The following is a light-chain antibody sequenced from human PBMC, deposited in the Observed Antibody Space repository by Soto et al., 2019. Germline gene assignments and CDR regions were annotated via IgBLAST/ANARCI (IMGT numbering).Light chain of an antibody. V-gene: IGKV1-5*03. CDR2: KAS. J-gene: IGKJ1*01. CDR1: QSISVW. Sequence: DIQMTQSPSTLSASVGDRVTITCRASQSISVWLGWYQQKAGKAPNLLIYKASKLESGVPSRFSGSGSETEFTLTISGLQPGDSATYYCQQYNSYSPTFGQGTKVDIK. CDR3: QQYNSYSPT.